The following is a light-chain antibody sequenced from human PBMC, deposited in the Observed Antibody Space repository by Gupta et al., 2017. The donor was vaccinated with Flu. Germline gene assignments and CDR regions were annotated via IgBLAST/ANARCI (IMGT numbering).Light chain of an antibody. J-gene: IGLJ2*01. V-gene: IGLV1-44*01. CDR3: TSWDDRLKGLI. Sequence: QSVLTQPPSASATPGQSVTISCSGSMSNIGTNTVNWYQQVPGAAPKLLIYSNNHRPSGVPNRVSASKSGTSASLIISGLQSEDEADYYCTSWDDRLKGLIFGGGTKVTVL. CDR2: SNN. CDR1: MSNIGTNT.